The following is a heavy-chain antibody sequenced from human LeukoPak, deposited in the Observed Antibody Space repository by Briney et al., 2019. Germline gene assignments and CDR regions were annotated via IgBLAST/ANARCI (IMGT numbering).Heavy chain of an antibody. Sequence: GASVKVSCKASGYTFTSYYMHWVQRAPGQGLEWMGIINPSGGSTSYAQKFQGRVTMTRDMSTSTVYMELSSLRSEDTAVYYCARAGRLRLGELSLDAFDIWGQGTMVTVSS. CDR3: ARAGRLRLGELSLDAFDI. CDR1: GYTFTSYY. CDR2: INPSGGST. J-gene: IGHJ3*02. D-gene: IGHD3-16*02. V-gene: IGHV1-46*01.